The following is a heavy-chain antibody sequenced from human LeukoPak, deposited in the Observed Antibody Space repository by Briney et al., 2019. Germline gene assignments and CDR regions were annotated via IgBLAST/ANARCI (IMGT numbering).Heavy chain of an antibody. CDR3: ARVGLYYDILTGYYTSGFDP. V-gene: IGHV4-61*02. CDR1: GGSISSGSYY. D-gene: IGHD3-9*01. Sequence: SETLSLTCTVSGGSISSGSYYWSWIRQPAGKGLEWIGRIYTSGSTNYNPSLKSRVTISVDTSKNQFSLKLSSVTAADTAVYYCARVGLYYDILTGYYTSGFDPWGQGTLVTVSS. CDR2: IYTSGST. J-gene: IGHJ5*02.